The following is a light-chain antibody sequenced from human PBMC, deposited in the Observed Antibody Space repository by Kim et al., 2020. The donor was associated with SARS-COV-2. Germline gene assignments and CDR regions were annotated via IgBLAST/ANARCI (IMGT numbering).Light chain of an antibody. Sequence: DIQMTQSPSSLSASVGDRVTITCRISQNITNYLNWYQQKPGKAPKVLIYGASSLHSGVPSRFSGSGSVTDFSLTINSLQPEDFATYYCQQSYSTPRTFGGGTKVEI. V-gene: IGKV1-39*01. CDR1: QNITNY. J-gene: IGKJ4*01. CDR3: QQSYSTPRT. CDR2: GAS.